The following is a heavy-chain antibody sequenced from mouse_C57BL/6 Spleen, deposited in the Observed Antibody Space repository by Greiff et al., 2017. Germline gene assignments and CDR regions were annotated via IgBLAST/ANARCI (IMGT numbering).Heavy chain of an antibody. Sequence: VQLQESGPELVKPGASVKMSCKASGYTFTGYKMNWVKQRHGKGLEWIGYINPNNGGTSYNQKFKGKATLTVNKSSSTAYMELRSLTSEDSAVCYCTYFDYWGQGTTLTVSS. J-gene: IGHJ2*01. CDR2: INPNNGGT. CDR3: TYFDY. CDR1: GYTFTGYK. V-gene: IGHV1-22*01.